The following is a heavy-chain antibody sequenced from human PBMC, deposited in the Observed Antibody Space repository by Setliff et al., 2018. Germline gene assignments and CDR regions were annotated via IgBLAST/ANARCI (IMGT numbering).Heavy chain of an antibody. V-gene: IGHV1-2*02. CDR1: GPALTGYY. CDR2: INPNSGGT. CDR3: AKGGNITRETYYYYGMDV. J-gene: IGHJ6*02. Sequence: VASVKVSCKASGPALTGYYIHWVRQAPGQGPEWMGWINPNSGGTNYAPEFQGRVTMTRDMSITTAYMELSRLRSDDTAVYYCAKGGNITRETYYYYGMDVWGQGTTVTVSS. D-gene: IGHD1-20*01.